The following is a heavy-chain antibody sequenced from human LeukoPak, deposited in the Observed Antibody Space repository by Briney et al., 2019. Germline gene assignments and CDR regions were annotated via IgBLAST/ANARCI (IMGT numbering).Heavy chain of an antibody. CDR3: ARHGSTDYFDY. CDR2: IYYSGST. D-gene: IGHD2-2*03. J-gene: IGHJ4*02. CDR1: GGSISSGGYY. V-gene: IGHV4-39*01. Sequence: SETLSLTCTVSGGSISSGGYYWSWIRQHPGTGLEWIGRIYYSGSTFYNPSLKSRVTISVDTSKNQFSLRLSSVTAADTAVYYCARHGSTDYFDYWGQGTLVTVSS.